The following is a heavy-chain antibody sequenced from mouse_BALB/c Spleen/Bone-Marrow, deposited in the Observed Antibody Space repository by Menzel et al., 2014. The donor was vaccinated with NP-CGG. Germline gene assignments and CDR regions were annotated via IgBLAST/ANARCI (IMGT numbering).Heavy chain of an antibody. CDR2: IWGDGST. D-gene: IGHD2-2*01. Sequence: VQRVESGPGLVAPSQSLSITCTVSGFSLXGYAVNWVRQPPGKGLEWLGMIWGDGSTDYNSALKSRLSISKDNSKSQVFLKMNSLRTDDTARYYCARDGYDYAMDYWGQGTSVTVSS. CDR1: GFSLXGYA. J-gene: IGHJ4*01. CDR3: ARDGYDYAMDY. V-gene: IGHV2-6-7*01.